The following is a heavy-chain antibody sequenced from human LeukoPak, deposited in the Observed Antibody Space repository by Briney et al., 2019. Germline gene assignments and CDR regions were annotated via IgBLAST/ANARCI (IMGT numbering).Heavy chain of an antibody. V-gene: IGHV3-30*03. CDR2: ISYDGSNK. D-gene: IGHD2-21*02. CDR1: GFTFSSYG. CDR3: AREGCGGDCYGRMDV. Sequence: GGSLRLSCAASGFTFSSYGMQWVRQAPGKGLEWVAIISYDGSNKYYVDSVKGRFTISRDNSKNTMYMQMNSVRAEDTAVYYCAREGCGGDCYGRMDVWGQGTTVTVSS. J-gene: IGHJ6*02.